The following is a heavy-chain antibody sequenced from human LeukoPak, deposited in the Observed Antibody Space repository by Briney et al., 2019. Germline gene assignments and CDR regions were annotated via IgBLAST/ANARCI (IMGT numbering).Heavy chain of an antibody. CDR1: GGTFISYA. J-gene: IGHJ4*02. CDR2: IIPIFGTA. V-gene: IGHV1-69*05. Sequence: GASVKVSCKASGGTFISYAISWVRQAPGQGLEWMGGIIPIFGTANYAQKFQGRVMITTDESTSTAYMELSSLRSEDTAVYYCARDRYSSSWYYLDYWGQGTLVTVSS. CDR3: ARDRYSSSWYYLDY. D-gene: IGHD6-13*01.